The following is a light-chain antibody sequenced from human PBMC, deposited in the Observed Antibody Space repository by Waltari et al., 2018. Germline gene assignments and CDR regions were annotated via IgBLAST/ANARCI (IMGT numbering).Light chain of an antibody. V-gene: IGKV4-1*01. J-gene: IGKJ1*01. CDR1: QTLSYRSNENY. Sequence: DIVMTQSPDSLAVSLGERATINCKSSQTLSYRSNENYLAWYQQKPGQPPKLLIYGASTRESGVPDRFSGSVSGTDFTLTISSLQAEDVAVYYCQHYYNIPRTFGQGTKVEI. CDR3: QHYYNIPRT. CDR2: GAS.